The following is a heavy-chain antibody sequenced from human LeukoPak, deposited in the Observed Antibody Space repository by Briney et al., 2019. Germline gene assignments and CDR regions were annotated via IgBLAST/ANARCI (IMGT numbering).Heavy chain of an antibody. Sequence: PSETLSLTCAAYGGSLSGYYWSWIRQPPGKGLEWIGEINHSGSTNYNPSLKSRVTISVDTSKNQFSLKLSSVTAADTAVYYCARDGYFDWLSPQKYFDYWGQGTLVTVSS. CDR3: ARDGYFDWLSPQKYFDY. CDR2: INHSGST. CDR1: GGSLSGYY. V-gene: IGHV4-34*01. D-gene: IGHD3-9*01. J-gene: IGHJ4*02.